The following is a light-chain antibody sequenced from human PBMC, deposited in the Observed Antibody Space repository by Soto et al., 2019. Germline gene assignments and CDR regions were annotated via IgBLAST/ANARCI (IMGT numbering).Light chain of an antibody. J-gene: IGKJ1*01. Sequence: IVLTHSPGSLSFSPSQRSTLSSGSSQSVSSSYLAWYQQKPGQAPRLLIYDASNRATGIPARFSGSGSGTDFTLTISSLEPEDFAVYYCQQRSNWPPTFGQGTKVDI. CDR3: QQRSNWPPT. CDR2: DAS. CDR1: QSVSSSY. V-gene: IGKV3D-20*02.